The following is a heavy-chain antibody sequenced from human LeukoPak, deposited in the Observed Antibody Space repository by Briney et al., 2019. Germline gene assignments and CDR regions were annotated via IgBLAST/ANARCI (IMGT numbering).Heavy chain of an antibody. Sequence: GGSLRLSCEASGFTFSSYWMTWVRQAPGKGLEWVANIKEDGREKYYVDSVKGRFTISRDNAKNSLYLQMNSLRAEDTAVYYCARGTSSPGLDYWGQGALVTVSS. CDR2: IKEDGREK. D-gene: IGHD1-1*01. CDR1: GFTFSSYW. V-gene: IGHV3-7*01. J-gene: IGHJ4*02. CDR3: ARGTSSPGLDY.